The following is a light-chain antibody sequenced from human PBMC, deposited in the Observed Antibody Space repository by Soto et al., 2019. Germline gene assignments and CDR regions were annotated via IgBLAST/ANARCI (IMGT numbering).Light chain of an antibody. Sequence: QSVLTQPASVSGSPGQSITISCTGTSSDIGHYDYVSWYQQHPGKAPKLMISHVTYRPSGVSNRYSGSKSGNSASLTISGLQADDEADYYCCSLTTSHTYVFGSGTKLTVL. CDR3: CSLTTSHTYV. V-gene: IGLV2-14*03. CDR2: HVT. J-gene: IGLJ1*01. CDR1: SSDIGHYDY.